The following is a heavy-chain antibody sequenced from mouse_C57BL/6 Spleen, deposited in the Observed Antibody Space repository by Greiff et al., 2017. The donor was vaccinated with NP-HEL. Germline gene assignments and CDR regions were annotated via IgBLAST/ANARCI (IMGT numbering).Heavy chain of an antibody. V-gene: IGHV3-6*01. CDR1: GYSITSGYY. CDR2: ISYDGSN. Sequence: ESGPGLVKPSQSLSLTCSVTGYSITSGYYWNWIRQFPGNKLEWMGSISYDGSNNYNPSLQNRIFITRDTSKNQFCLKLNSVTTEDTATYYCARDRGKLRYFDVWGTGTTVTVSS. D-gene: IGHD1-1*01. CDR3: ARDRGKLRYFDV. J-gene: IGHJ1*03.